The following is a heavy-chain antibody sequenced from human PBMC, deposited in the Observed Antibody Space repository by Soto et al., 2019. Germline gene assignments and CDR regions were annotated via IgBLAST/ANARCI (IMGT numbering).Heavy chain of an antibody. D-gene: IGHD2-2*02. J-gene: IGHJ6*02. V-gene: IGHV3-7*01. CDR3: ARDRIVVVPAAILSAYYYYGMDV. CDR1: GFTFSSYW. Sequence: GGSLRLSCAASGFTFSSYWMSWVRQAPGKGLEWVANMKQDGSEKYYVDSVKGRFTISRDNAKNSLYLQMNSLRAEDTAVYYCARDRIVVVPAAILSAYYYYGMDVWGQGTTVTVSS. CDR2: MKQDGSEK.